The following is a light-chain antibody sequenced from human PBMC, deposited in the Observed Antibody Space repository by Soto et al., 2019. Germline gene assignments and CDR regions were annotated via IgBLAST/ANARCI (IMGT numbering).Light chain of an antibody. CDR3: QQYNSYWT. Sequence: IEMTQSPSSLYASVGDGVTITCRASQGIRNDLGWYQQKPGKAPKLLIYAASSLQSGVPSRFSGSGSGTEFTLTISSLQPDDFATYYCQQYNSYWTFGQGTKVDIK. J-gene: IGKJ1*01. CDR1: QGIRND. CDR2: AAS. V-gene: IGKV1-17*01.